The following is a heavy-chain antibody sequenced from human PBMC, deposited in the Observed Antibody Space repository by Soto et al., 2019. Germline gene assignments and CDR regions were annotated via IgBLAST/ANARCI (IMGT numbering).Heavy chain of an antibody. J-gene: IGHJ6*02. D-gene: IGHD2-2*03. Sequence: PSQTLSLTCVISGDSVSSNSAAWNWIRQSPSRGLEWLGRTYYRSKWYNDYAVSVKSRITINPDTSKNQFSLQLNSVTPEDTAVYYCARDGYCSSTSCYPYYYYGMDVWGQGTTVTVSS. CDR3: ARDGYCSSTSCYPYYYYGMDV. CDR1: GDSVSSNSAA. V-gene: IGHV6-1*01. CDR2: TYYRSKWYN.